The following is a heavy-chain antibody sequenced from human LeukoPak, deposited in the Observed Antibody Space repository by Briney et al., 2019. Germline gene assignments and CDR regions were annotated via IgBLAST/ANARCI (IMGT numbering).Heavy chain of an antibody. CDR1: RFTLDNYV. V-gene: IGHV3-20*01. CDR2: INWNGGST. D-gene: IGHD1-14*01. J-gene: IGHJ6*02. CDR3: ARGITDGMDV. Sequence: GGSLRLSCAASRFTLDNYVMSSVRQAPGKGLEGVSGINWNGGSTSYADSVKGRFTISRDNAKNSRYLQMNSLRAEDTAFNHCARGITDGMDVWGQGTTVTVSS.